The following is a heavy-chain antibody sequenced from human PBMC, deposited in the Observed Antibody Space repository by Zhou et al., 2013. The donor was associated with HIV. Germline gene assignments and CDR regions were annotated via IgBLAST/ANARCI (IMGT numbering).Heavy chain of an antibody. J-gene: IGHJ5*02. CDR3: AREMAAAGRGWFDP. D-gene: IGHD6-13*01. CDR2: IIPLFGTT. V-gene: IGHV1-69*05. Sequence: QVRLVQSGAEVKKPGSSVKVSCKASGGTFSSYAISWVRQAPGQGLEWMGGIIPLFGTTNYAQNFQGRVTITTDESKTTVSMELTGLRPDDTAVYYCAREMAAAGRGWFDPWGQGTLVTVSS. CDR1: GGTFSSYA.